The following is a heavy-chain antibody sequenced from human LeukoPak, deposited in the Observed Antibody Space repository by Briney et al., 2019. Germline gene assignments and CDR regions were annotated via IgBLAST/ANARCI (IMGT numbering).Heavy chain of an antibody. D-gene: IGHD6-19*01. J-gene: IGHJ5*02. CDR2: INPNSGDT. V-gene: IGHV1-2*06. CDR1: GYTFTGYH. Sequence: VASVKVSCKASGYTFTGYHMHWVRQAPGQGLEWMGRINPNSGDTNYAQKFQGRVTMTRDTSISTAYMELSRLRSDDTAVYYCARDRTIAVAGTHWFDPWGQGTLVTVSS. CDR3: ARDRTIAVAGTHWFDP.